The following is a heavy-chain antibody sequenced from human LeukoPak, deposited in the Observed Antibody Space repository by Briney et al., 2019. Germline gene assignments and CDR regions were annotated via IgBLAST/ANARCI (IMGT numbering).Heavy chain of an antibody. J-gene: IGHJ6*03. Sequence: GASVKVSCKASGGTFSSYAISWVRQAPGQGLEWMGGIIPIFGTANYAQKFQGRVTITADESTSTAYMEPSSLRSEDTAVYYCARIPAIGYCSSTSCYVDYYYYMDVWGKGTTVTVSS. CDR1: GGTFSSYA. CDR3: ARIPAIGYCSSTSCYVDYYYYMDV. D-gene: IGHD2-2*01. CDR2: IIPIFGTA. V-gene: IGHV1-69*13.